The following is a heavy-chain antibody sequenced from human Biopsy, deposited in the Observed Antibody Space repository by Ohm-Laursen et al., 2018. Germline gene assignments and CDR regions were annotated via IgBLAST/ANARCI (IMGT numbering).Heavy chain of an antibody. CDR3: ARWTPEYDSSRYYLDAFDI. CDR1: GGSISSDY. D-gene: IGHD3-22*01. Sequence: TLSLTCPVSGGSISSDYWSWIRQSPGKGLEWIGYISNRGSTNYNPSLRGRVTISVDTSKNQFSLKLSFVTAADTAVYYCARWTPEYDSSRYYLDAFDIWGQGTKVTVSS. CDR2: ISNRGST. V-gene: IGHV4-59*12. J-gene: IGHJ3*02.